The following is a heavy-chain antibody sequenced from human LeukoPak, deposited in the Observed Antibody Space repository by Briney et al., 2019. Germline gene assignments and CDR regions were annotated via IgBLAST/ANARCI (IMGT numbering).Heavy chain of an antibody. CDR2: MYYSGTT. CDR3: ARVGYNWNYIDY. J-gene: IGHJ4*02. Sequence: SETLSLTCTVSGGSISSYYWSWIRQPPGKGLEWIGYMYYSGTTNHNPSLKSRVTISVETSKNQFSLKLSSVTAADTAVYYCARVGYNWNYIDYWGQGTLVTVSS. D-gene: IGHD1-20*01. V-gene: IGHV4-59*01. CDR1: GGSISSYY.